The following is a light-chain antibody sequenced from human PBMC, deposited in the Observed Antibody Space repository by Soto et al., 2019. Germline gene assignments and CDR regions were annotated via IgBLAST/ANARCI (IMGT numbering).Light chain of an antibody. CDR3: QQVSGYPLN. J-gene: IGKJ4*01. CDR2: KSS. CDR1: QSVSIW. V-gene: IGKV1-5*03. Sequence: DIQMTQSPSTLSASEGDRVTISCRASQSVSIWLAWYQQKPGRAPKVLIYKSSILESGVPSRFSGSGAGTEFTLTISSLQPDDFATYYCQQVSGYPLNFGGGTKVDIK.